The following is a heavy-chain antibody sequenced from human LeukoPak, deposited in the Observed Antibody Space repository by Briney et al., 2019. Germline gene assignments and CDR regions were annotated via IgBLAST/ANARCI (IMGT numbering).Heavy chain of an antibody. V-gene: IGHV3-21*01. Sequence: PGGSLSLSCAASGFTFSSYSKNWVRQAPGKGLEWVSSISSSSSDIYYADSVKGRFTISRDNAKNSLYLQMNSLRAEDTAVYYCARGSPPAGFDYWGQGTLVTVSS. D-gene: IGHD6-25*01. CDR1: GFTFSSYS. CDR3: ARGSPPAGFDY. J-gene: IGHJ4*02. CDR2: ISSSSSDI.